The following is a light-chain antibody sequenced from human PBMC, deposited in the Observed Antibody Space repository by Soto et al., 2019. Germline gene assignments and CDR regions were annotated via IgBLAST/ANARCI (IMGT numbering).Light chain of an antibody. J-gene: IGLJ2*01. CDR3: QTWDSSTVV. V-gene: IGLV3-1*01. CDR1: KLGHKY. CDR2: QDN. Sequence: SYELTQPPSVSVSPRQTASITCSGDKLGHKYVCWYQQKTGQSPVLVILQDNKRPSGVPERFSGSNSGNTATLTISGTQAIDEADYYCQTWDSSTVVFGGGTKLTVL.